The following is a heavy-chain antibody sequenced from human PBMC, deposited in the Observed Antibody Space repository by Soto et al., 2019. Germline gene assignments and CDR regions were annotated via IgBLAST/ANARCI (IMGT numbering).Heavy chain of an antibody. CDR2: IIPIFGTA. CDR1: GGTFSSYA. Sequence: GASVKVSCKASGGTFSSYAISWVRQAPGQGLEWMGGIIPIFGTANYAQKFQGRVTITADESTSTAYMGLSSLRSEDTAVYYCARGRIADDAFDIWGQGTMVTVSS. J-gene: IGHJ3*02. CDR3: ARGRIADDAFDI. V-gene: IGHV1-69*13. D-gene: IGHD6-13*01.